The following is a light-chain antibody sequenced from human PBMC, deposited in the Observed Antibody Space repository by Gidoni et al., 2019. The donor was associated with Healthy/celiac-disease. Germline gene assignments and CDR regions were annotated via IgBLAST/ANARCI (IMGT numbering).Light chain of an antibody. V-gene: IGKV3-20*01. CDR2: GAS. Sequence: EIVLSQSPGTLSLSPGERATLSCRASQSVSSSYLAWYQQKPVQAPRLLIYGASSRATGIPDRFSGSGSGTAFTITISRLEPEDFAVYYWQKYGSSPTFGPGTKVDIK. CDR3: QKYGSSPT. CDR1: QSVSSSY. J-gene: IGKJ3*01.